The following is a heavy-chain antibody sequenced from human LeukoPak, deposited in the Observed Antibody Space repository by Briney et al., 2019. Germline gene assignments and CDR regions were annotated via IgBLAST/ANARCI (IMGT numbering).Heavy chain of an antibody. D-gene: IGHD6-13*01. V-gene: IGHV4-39*07. Sequence: SETLSLTCTVSGGSISSSSYYWGWIRQPPGKGLEWIGSIYYSGSTYYNPPLKSRVTISVDTSKNQFSLKLSSVTAADTAVYYCARDYESGQQLFPHASMDVWGKGTTVTVSS. CDR3: ARDYESGQQLFPHASMDV. J-gene: IGHJ6*03. CDR2: IYYSGST. CDR1: GGSISSSSYY.